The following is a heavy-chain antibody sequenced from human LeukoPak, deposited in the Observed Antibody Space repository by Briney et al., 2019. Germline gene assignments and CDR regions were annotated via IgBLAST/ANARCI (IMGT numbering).Heavy chain of an antibody. CDR3: AQASLWFGESPFDY. D-gene: IGHD3-10*01. Sequence: SETLSLTCTVSGGSISSSSYYWGWIRQPPGKGLEWIGSIYYSGSTYYNPSLKSRVTISVDTSKNQFSLKLSSVTAADTAVYYCAQASLWFGESPFDYWGQGTLVTVSS. J-gene: IGHJ4*02. CDR1: GGSISSSSYY. CDR2: IYYSGST. V-gene: IGHV4-39*07.